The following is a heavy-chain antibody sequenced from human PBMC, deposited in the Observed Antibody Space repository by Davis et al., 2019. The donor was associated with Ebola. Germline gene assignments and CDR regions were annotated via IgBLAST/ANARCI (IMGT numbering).Heavy chain of an antibody. V-gene: IGHV3-30*18. J-gene: IGHJ4*02. CDR2: VSFDGSVT. Sequence: GESLKISCAASGFTFSHFGMHWVRQAPGKGLEWVAVVSFDGSVTHYGDSLRGRFAVSRDNFRNTVSLQMSSLRKEDTGVYYCAKETNEYSSSSNDFRGQGIRVTVSS. CDR1: GFTFSHFG. CDR3: AKETNEYSSSSNDF. D-gene: IGHD6-6*01.